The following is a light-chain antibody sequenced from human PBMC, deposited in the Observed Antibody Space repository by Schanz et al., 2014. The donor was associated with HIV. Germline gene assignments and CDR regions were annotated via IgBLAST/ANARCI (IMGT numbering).Light chain of an antibody. V-gene: IGLV2-23*02. J-gene: IGLJ3*02. CDR2: EVS. CDR3: SSFAGSESHWV. CDR1: SNTVDNYNL. Sequence: QAALAQPASVSGSPGQSITISCTGTSNTVDNYNLLSWSQLPPGKAPKLMIFEVSKRPSGISNRFSGSKSANTASLTISGLQTEDEADYFCSSFAGSESHWVFGGGTKLTVL.